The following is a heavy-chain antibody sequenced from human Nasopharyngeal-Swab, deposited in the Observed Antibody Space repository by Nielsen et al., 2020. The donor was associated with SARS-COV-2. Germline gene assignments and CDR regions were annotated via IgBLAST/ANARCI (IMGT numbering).Heavy chain of an antibody. J-gene: IGHJ4*02. Sequence: SETLSLTCAVYGGSFSGYYWSWIRQPPGKGLEWIGEINHSGSTNYNPSLKNRVTISVDTSKNQFSLKLSSVTAADTAVYYCAREDTAMGEIFDYWGQGTLVTVSS. V-gene: IGHV4-34*01. CDR3: AREDTAMGEIFDY. CDR1: GGSFSGYY. CDR2: INHSGST. D-gene: IGHD5-18*01.